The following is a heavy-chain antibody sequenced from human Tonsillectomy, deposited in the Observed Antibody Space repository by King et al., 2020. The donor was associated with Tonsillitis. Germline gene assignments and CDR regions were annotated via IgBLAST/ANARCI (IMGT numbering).Heavy chain of an antibody. D-gene: IGHD6-13*01. Sequence: VQLVESGGGLVQPGGSLRLSCAASGFTVSSNYMSWVRQAPGKGLEWVSVIYSGGDTYYADSVKGRFTISRHNFKNTLYLQMNSLRAEDTAVYYCARTDSRSWYVDYWGQGTLVTVSS. CDR2: IYSGGDT. V-gene: IGHV3-53*04. CDR1: GFTVSSNY. J-gene: IGHJ4*02. CDR3: ARTDSRSWYVDY.